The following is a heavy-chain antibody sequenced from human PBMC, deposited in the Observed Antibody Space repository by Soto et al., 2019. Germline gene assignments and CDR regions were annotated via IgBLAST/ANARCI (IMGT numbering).Heavy chain of an antibody. V-gene: IGHV2-5*02. D-gene: IGHD6-19*01. Sequence: QITLKESGPTLVKPTQTLTLTCTFSGFSLSTSGVGVGWIRQPPGKALEWLALIYWDDDKRYSPSLKSRLTITKDPSKSQVDLTMTNMDPVDTATYCCAHESSWLVSFDYWGQGTLVTVSS. J-gene: IGHJ4*02. CDR1: GFSLSTSGVG. CDR2: IYWDDDK. CDR3: AHESSWLVSFDY.